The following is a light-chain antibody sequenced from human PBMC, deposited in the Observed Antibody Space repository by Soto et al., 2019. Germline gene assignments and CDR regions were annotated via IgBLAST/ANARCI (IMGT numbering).Light chain of an antibody. Sequence: DIVMTQSPDSLAVSLGERATINCKSSQSVFCSSNNRNCLAWYQQKPGQPPKLLIYWASTRESGVPDRFSGSGSGTDFTLTISSLQAEDVAGYYCQKYSSTPRTFGQGTKVEIK. CDR3: QKYSSTPRT. J-gene: IGKJ1*01. CDR2: WAS. V-gene: IGKV4-1*01. CDR1: QSVFCSSNNRNC.